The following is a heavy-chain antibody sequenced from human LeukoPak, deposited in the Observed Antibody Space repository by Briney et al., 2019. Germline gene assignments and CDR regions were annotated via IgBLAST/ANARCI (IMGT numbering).Heavy chain of an antibody. D-gene: IGHD3-3*01. V-gene: IGHV4-34*01. Sequence: PSETLSLTCAVYGGSFSGYYWSWIRQPPGKGLEWIGEINHSGSTNYNPSLKSRVTISADTSKNQFSLKLSSVTAADTAVYYCARVDYDFWSGYYPRGPLDYWGQGTLVTVSS. CDR1: GGSFSGYY. CDR3: ARVDYDFWSGYYPRGPLDY. J-gene: IGHJ4*02. CDR2: INHSGST.